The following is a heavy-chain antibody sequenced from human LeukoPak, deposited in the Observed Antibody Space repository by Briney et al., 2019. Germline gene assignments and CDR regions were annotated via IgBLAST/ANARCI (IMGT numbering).Heavy chain of an antibody. D-gene: IGHD2-15*01. CDR1: GYTFSDYY. V-gene: IGHV1-2*02. CDR2: INPNSGGT. Sequence: GASVKVSCKASGYTFSDYYMHWVRQAPGQGLEWMGWINPNSGGTNYAQKLQGRVTMTRDTSISTAYMELRRLRSDDTAVYYCARGTPLSTLPYYYYYMDVWGKGTTVTVSS. CDR3: ARGTPLSTLPYYYYYMDV. J-gene: IGHJ6*03.